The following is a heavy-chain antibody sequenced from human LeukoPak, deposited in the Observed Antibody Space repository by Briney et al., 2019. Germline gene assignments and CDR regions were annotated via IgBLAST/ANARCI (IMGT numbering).Heavy chain of an antibody. V-gene: IGHV1-46*01. J-gene: IGHJ5*02. CDR3: ARANSRAAAGTLNWFDP. CDR2: INPSGGST. Sequence: ASVKVSCKASGYTFTSYYMHWVRQAPGQGLEWMGIINPSGGSTSYAQKFQGRVTMTRDTSTSTVYMELSSLRSEDTAVYYCARANSRAAAGTLNWFDPWGQGTLVTVSS. D-gene: IGHD6-13*01. CDR1: GYTFTSYY.